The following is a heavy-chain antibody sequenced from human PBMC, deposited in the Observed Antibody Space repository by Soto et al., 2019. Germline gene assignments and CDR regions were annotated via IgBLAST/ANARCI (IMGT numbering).Heavy chain of an antibody. D-gene: IGHD2-15*01. Sequence: QVQLVQSGAEVKKPGSSVKVSCKASGGTFSSYTISWVRQAPGQGLEWMGRIIPILGIANYAQKFQGRVTITADKSTSTAYMALSRPRSEDTAVYYCARGVRCSGGICYLDYWGQGTLVTVSS. J-gene: IGHJ4*02. V-gene: IGHV1-69*02. CDR3: ARGVRCSGGICYLDY. CDR1: GGTFSSYT. CDR2: IIPILGIA.